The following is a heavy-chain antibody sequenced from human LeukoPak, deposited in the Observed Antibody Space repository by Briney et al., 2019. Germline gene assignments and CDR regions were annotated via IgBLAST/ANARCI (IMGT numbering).Heavy chain of an antibody. CDR1: GGSISSYY. J-gene: IGHJ4*02. CDR3: AKVNADDYTGRGLAIDY. V-gene: IGHV4-59*01. D-gene: IGHD3-16*01. CDR2: IYYSGST. Sequence: SETLSLTCTVSGGSISSYYWSWIRQPPGKGLEWIGYIYYSGSTNYNPSLKSRVTISVDTSKNQFSLKLSSVTAADTAVYYCAKVNADDYTGRGLAIDYWGQGTLVTVSS.